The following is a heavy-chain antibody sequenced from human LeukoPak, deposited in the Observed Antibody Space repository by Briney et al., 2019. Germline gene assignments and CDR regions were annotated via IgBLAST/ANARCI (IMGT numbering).Heavy chain of an antibody. CDR2: IWYDGSNK. CDR3: ARDDAYYGMDV. J-gene: IGHJ6*02. V-gene: IGHV3-33*01. CDR1: GFTFSSYG. Sequence: PGRSLRLSCAASGFTFSSYGMPWVRQAPGKGLEWVAVIWYDGSNKYYADSVKGRFTISRDNSKNTLYLQMNSLRAEDTAVYYCARDDAYYGMDVWGQGTTVTVSS.